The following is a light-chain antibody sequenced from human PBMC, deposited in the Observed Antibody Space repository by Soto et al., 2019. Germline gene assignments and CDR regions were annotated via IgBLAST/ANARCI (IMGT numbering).Light chain of an antibody. CDR1: QSVGSY. CDR3: HQRYNWPLT. V-gene: IGKV3-11*01. Sequence: EIVLTQSPDTLSLSPGERATLSCRASQSVGSYLAWYQQKPGQTPRLLIYDASNRATGIPARFSGSGSGTDFALTISTQEPEDFAVYYCHQRYNWPLTFGPGTKVDI. CDR2: DAS. J-gene: IGKJ3*01.